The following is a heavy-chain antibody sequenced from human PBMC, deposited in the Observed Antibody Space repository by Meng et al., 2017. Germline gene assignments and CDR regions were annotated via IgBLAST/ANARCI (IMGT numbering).Heavy chain of an antibody. J-gene: IGHJ3*02. Sequence: GGSLRLSCAASGFTFSDYYMSWIRQAPGKGLEWVSYISSSGSTIYYADSVKGRFTITRDNAKNSLYLQMNSLRAEDTAVYYCARDSQRWLLRRRGAFDIWGQGTMVTVSS. CDR2: ISSSGSTI. CDR1: GFTFSDYY. CDR3: ARDSQRWLLRRRGAFDI. V-gene: IGHV3-11*01. D-gene: IGHD3-22*01.